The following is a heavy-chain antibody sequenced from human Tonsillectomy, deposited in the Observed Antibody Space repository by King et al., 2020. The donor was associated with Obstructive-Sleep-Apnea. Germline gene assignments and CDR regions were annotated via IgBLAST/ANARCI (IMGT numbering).Heavy chain of an antibody. V-gene: IGHV3-30*18. D-gene: IGHD3-22*01. Sequence: QLVQSGGGVVQPGRSLRLSCAASGFTFSSYCMHWVRQAPGKGLEWVAVISYDGSNKYYADSLKGRFTISRDNSKNTLYLQMNSLRAEDTAVYYWAKDGSRYYYDSSGYFDYWGQGTLVTVSS. CDR1: GFTFSSYC. J-gene: IGHJ4*02. CDR3: AKDGSRYYYDSSGYFDY. CDR2: ISYDGSNK.